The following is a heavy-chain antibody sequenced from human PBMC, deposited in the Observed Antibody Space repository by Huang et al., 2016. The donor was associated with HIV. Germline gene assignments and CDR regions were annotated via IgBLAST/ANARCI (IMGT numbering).Heavy chain of an antibody. Sequence: QVQLQQWGAGLLKPSETLALTCAVYGESLGTYYWAWVRRPPGKGLQWMGEGNDGGDINYTPSLESRVTISVDTSRNQVSLTLTSMTAADTATYYCARRFRVAATRKWFDPWGQGTLVIVSS. J-gene: IGHJ5*02. V-gene: IGHV4-34*01. CDR1: GESLGTYY. CDR2: GNDGGDI. D-gene: IGHD3-10*01. CDR3: ARRFRVAATRKWFDP.